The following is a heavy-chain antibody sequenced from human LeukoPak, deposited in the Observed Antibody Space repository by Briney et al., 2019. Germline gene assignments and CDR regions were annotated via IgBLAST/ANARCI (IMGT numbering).Heavy chain of an antibody. CDR1: GFTVSSNY. D-gene: IGHD3-22*01. V-gene: IGHV3-53*01. Sequence: GGSLRLSCAASGFTVSSNYMSWVRQAPGKGLEWVSIIYSGGSTFYADSVKGRFTISRDNSKNTLHLQMNSLRAEDTAVYYCAKDSISVSGNYLLGGTFDFWGQGTLVAVSS. CDR3: AKDSISVSGNYLLGGTFDF. J-gene: IGHJ4*02. CDR2: IYSGGST.